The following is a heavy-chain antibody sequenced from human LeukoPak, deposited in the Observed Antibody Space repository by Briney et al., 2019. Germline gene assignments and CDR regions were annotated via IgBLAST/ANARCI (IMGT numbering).Heavy chain of an antibody. CDR1: GGSISSSSYD. CDR2: IYSSGST. V-gene: IGHV4-39*07. J-gene: IGHJ4*02. CDR3: ARGQWLVRGSFVGLEGEIGPFDY. Sequence: SETLSLTCTVSGGSISSSSYDWGWIRQPPGKGLEWIGNIYSSGSTYYNPSLKSRVTISVDTSKNQFSLKLSSVTAADTAVYYCARGQWLVRGSFVGLEGEIGPFDYWGQGTLVTVSS. D-gene: IGHD6-19*01.